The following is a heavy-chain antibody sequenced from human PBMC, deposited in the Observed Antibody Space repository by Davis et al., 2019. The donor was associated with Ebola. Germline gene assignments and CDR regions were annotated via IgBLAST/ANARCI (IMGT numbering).Heavy chain of an antibody. J-gene: IGHJ4*02. D-gene: IGHD4-23*01. CDR3: ARGPPYGGNYIDY. Sequence: PAGSLTLSCAASGFTFSSYAMHWVRQAPGKGLEWVAFVSYNGRDTYHADSVKGRFTISRDNSKNTLYLQMNSLRAEDTAVYYCARGPPYGGNYIDYWGQGTLVTASS. CDR1: GFTFSSYA. V-gene: IGHV3-30*04. CDR2: VSYNGRDT.